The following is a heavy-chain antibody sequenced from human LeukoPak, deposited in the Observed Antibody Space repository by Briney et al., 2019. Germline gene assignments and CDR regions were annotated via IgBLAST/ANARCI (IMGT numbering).Heavy chain of an antibody. CDR1: GFTVSSNY. D-gene: IGHD6-19*01. V-gene: IGHV3-53*01. J-gene: IGHJ4*02. CDR2: IYSGGST. Sequence: PGGSLRLSCAASGFTVSSNYMSWVRQAPGKGLEWVSVIYSGGSTYYADSVKGRFTISRDNSKTTLYLQMNSLRAEDTAVYYCARLYSSGWIDYWGQGTLVTVSS. CDR3: ARLYSSGWIDY.